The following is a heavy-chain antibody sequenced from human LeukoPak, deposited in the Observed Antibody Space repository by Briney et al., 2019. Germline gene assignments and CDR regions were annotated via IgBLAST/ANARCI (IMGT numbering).Heavy chain of an antibody. J-gene: IGHJ3*02. D-gene: IGHD3-3*01. Sequence: TGGSLRLSCAASGFTFTIFGLNWVRQAPWKGPEWVSYIDARSGITYYADSVQGRFTLSRDNARESVFLQMDSLRVDDTAVYYCARTYDFGRGPPGDAFDNWGPGTWVIVSS. V-gene: IGHV3-48*01. CDR2: IDARSGIT. CDR1: GFTFTIFG. CDR3: ARTYDFGRGPPGDAFDN.